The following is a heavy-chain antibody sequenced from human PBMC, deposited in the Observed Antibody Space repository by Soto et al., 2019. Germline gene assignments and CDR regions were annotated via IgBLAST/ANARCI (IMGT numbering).Heavy chain of an antibody. CDR2: IYNGGST. CDR3: ARGPSGDKVDS. J-gene: IGHJ4*02. Sequence: QVQLQESGPGLVKPSQTLSLTCTVSGGSISTVNYWWSWIRQSPDIGLEWIGHIYNGGSTYNNPALESRATMSVDTSTNQLSLTLSSVSAADTAVYYCARGPSGDKVDSWGQGTLVTVSS. CDR1: GGSISTVNYW. D-gene: IGHD7-27*01. V-gene: IGHV4-30-4*01.